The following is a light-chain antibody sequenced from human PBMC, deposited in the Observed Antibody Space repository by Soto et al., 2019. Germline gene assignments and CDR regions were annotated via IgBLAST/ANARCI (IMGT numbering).Light chain of an antibody. J-gene: IGKJ4*01. CDR1: EDINNN. Sequence: MQMTYSPSSLAASVGVISTMTCHSNEDINNNSHWYQKTPGEAPKLLIYAASNSQAAVPSRFSGSGSGTHYTLPTSSLQPDDPATYYCQHYDNFPPLRTFGGGTKV. V-gene: IGKV1-33*01. CDR2: AAS. CDR3: QHYDNFPPLRT.